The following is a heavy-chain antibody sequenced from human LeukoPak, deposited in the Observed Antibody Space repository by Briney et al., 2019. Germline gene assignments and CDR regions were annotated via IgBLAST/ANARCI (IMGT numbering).Heavy chain of an antibody. V-gene: IGHV3-66*01. CDR3: ARWAATYYGMDV. CDR2: IYSGGST. D-gene: IGHD6-13*01. CDR1: GFTFSSYS. J-gene: IGHJ6*02. Sequence: HAGGSLRLSCAASGFTFSSYSMNWVRQAPGKGLEWVSVIYSGGSTYYADSVKGRFTISRDNSKNTLYLQMNSLRAEDTAVYYCARWAATYYGMDVWGQGTTVTVSS.